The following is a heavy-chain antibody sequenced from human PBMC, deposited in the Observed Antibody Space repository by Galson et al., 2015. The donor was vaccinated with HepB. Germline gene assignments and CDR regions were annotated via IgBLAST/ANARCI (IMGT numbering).Heavy chain of an antibody. CDR1: GYTFTGYH. Sequence: SVKVSCKASGYTFTGYHMHWVRQAPGQGLEWMGWINPNSGGTNYAQKFQGRVTMTRDTSISTAYMELSRLRSDDTAVYYCARANIVVVVAATEYFQHWGQGTLVTVSS. J-gene: IGHJ1*01. D-gene: IGHD2-15*01. CDR2: INPNSGGT. V-gene: IGHV1-2*02. CDR3: ARANIVVVVAATEYFQH.